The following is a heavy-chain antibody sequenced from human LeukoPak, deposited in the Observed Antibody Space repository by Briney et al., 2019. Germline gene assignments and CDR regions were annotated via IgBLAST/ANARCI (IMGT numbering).Heavy chain of an antibody. D-gene: IGHD5-24*01. V-gene: IGHV3-15*01. Sequence: GGSLRLSCAASGFTFSNAWMSWVRQAPGKGLEWVGRIKSKTDGGTTDYAAPVKGRFTISRDDSKNTLYLQMNSLKTEDTAVYYCTTYRDGYDFFNYWGQGTLVTVSS. CDR3: TTYRDGYDFFNY. J-gene: IGHJ4*02. CDR2: IKSKTDGGTT. CDR1: GFTFSNAW.